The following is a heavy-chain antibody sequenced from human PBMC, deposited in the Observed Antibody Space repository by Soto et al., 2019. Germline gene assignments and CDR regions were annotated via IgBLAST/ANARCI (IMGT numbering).Heavy chain of an antibody. J-gene: IGHJ4*02. V-gene: IGHV3-30*03. CDR2: ISYDGNKS. D-gene: IGHD5-12*01. CDR1: GISFSAYG. Sequence: VGSLRLSCAVSGISFSAYGMHWVRQAPGKGLEWVAMISYDGNKSSYGDSVKGRFTISRDNSKNLLYLQMNSLRTEDTAVYFCPTGIVARTSQFDHWGQGTLVTVSS. CDR3: PTGIVARTSQFDH.